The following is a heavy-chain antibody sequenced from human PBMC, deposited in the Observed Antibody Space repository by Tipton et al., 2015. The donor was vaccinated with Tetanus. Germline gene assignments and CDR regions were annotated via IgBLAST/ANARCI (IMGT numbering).Heavy chain of an antibody. V-gene: IGHV1-18*01. CDR2: ISAYNGNT. CDR1: GYTFTSYG. CDR3: ARFTYYDFWSGYPEGFDY. Sequence: QSGAEVKKPGASVKVSCKASGYTFTSYGISWVRQAPGQGLEWMGWISAYNGNTNYAQKLQGRVTMTTDTSTSTAYMELRSLRSDDTAVYYCARFTYYDFWSGYPEGFDYWGQGTLVTVSS. D-gene: IGHD3-3*01. J-gene: IGHJ4*02.